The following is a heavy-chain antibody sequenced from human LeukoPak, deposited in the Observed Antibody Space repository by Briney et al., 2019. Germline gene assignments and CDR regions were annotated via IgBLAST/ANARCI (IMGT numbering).Heavy chain of an antibody. CDR2: ISSSGSTI. J-gene: IGHJ2*01. CDR3: AREVYRFSVADL. D-gene: IGHD5/OR15-5a*01. CDR1: GFTFSDYY. V-gene: IGHV3-11*04. Sequence: GGSLRLSCAACGFTFSDYYMSWIRQAPGKGLEWVSYISSSGSTIYYADSVKGRFTISRDDAKNSLYLQMNSLRAEDTAVYYCAREVYRFSVADLWGRGTLVTVSS.